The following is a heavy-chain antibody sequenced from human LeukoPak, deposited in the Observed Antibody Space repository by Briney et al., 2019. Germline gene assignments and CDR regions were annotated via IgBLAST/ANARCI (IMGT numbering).Heavy chain of an antibody. CDR3: ARGGRDHAFDV. Sequence: GGSLRPSCVASGFTFSTYWMHWVRRGPGKGLVWVSRINSDGRDTIYADSVTGRFTISRDNAKNTLYLQVDSLGAEDTAVYYCARGGRDHAFDVWGQGTMVTVSS. CDR1: GFTFSTYW. J-gene: IGHJ3*01. V-gene: IGHV3-74*01. D-gene: IGHD2-21*02. CDR2: INSDGRDT.